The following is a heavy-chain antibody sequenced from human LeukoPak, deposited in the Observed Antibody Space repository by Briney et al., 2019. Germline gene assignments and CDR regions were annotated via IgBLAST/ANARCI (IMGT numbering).Heavy chain of an antibody. D-gene: IGHD3-10*01. J-gene: IGHJ4*02. CDR1: GGSMSSYY. CDR2: IYYCGST. Sequence: SETLSLTCTVSGGSMSSYYWSWIRQSPGKGLEWIGNIYYCGSTNYNPSLKSRVTISVDTSKNQFSLKLSSVTAADTAMYYCARRGSGRVDYWGQGTLVTVSS. CDR3: ARRGSGRVDY. V-gene: IGHV4-59*01.